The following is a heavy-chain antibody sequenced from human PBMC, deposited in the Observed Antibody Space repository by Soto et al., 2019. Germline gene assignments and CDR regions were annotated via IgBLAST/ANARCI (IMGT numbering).Heavy chain of an antibody. J-gene: IGHJ5*02. D-gene: IGHD6-13*01. Sequence: PGGSLRLSCAASGFTFSGSAMHWVRQASGKGLEWVGRIRSKANSYATAYAASVKGRFTISRDDSKKTAYLQMNSLKIEDTAVYYCIRPCADSSRDWYDPWGQGILVTVSS. V-gene: IGHV3-73*01. CDR2: IRSKANSYAT. CDR1: GFTFSGSA. CDR3: IRPCADSSRDWYDP.